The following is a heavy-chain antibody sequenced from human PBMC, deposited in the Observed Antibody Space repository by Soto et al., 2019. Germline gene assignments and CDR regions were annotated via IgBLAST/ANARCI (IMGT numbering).Heavy chain of an antibody. CDR2: ISYDGSNK. D-gene: IGHD3-22*01. CDR3: AKIDYYDSSGYLPFDY. Sequence: GGSLRLSCAASGFTFSSYGMHWVRQAPGKGLEWVAVISYDGSNKYYADSVKGRFTISRDNSKNTLYLQMNSLRAEDTAVYYCAKIDYYDSSGYLPFDYWGQGTLVTVSS. J-gene: IGHJ4*02. CDR1: GFTFSSYG. V-gene: IGHV3-30*18.